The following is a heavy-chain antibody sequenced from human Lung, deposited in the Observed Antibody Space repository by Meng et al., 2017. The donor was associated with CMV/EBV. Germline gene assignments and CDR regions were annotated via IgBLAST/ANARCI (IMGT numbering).Heavy chain of an antibody. CDR1: GYTFTNYY. Sequence: QVRLVQSGSELKKPGDSVKVSCKASGYTFTNYYMHWVRQAPGQGLEWMGIINPSGGSTSYAQKFQGRVTMTRDTSTSTVYMELSSLRSEDTAVYYCAREADGATFDYWGQGTLVTVSS. CDR3: AREADGATFDY. D-gene: IGHD1-26*01. CDR2: INPSGGST. V-gene: IGHV1-46*01. J-gene: IGHJ4*02.